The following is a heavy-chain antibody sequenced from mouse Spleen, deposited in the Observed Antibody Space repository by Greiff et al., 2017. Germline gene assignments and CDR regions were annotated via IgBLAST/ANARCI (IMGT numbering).Heavy chain of an antibody. CDR1: GYSFTSYW. Sequence: QVQLKQSGPQLVRPGASVKISCKASGYSFTSYWMHWVKQRPGQGLEWIGMIDPSDSETRLNQKFKDKATLTVDKSSSTAYMQLSSPTSEDSAVYYCAIYYGYDGYAMDYWGQGTSVTVSS. CDR2: IDPSDSET. J-gene: IGHJ4*01. CDR3: AIYYGYDGYAMDY. V-gene: IGHV1S126*01. D-gene: IGHD2-2*01.